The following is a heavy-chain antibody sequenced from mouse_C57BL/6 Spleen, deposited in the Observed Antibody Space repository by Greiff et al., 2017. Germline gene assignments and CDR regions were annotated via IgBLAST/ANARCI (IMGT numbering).Heavy chain of an antibody. J-gene: IGHJ4*01. V-gene: IGHV3-6*01. CDR1: GYSITSGYY. Sequence: EVKLQESGPGLVKPSQSLSLICSVTGYSITSGYYWNWIRQFPGNKLEWMGYISYDGSNNYNPSLKNRISITRDTSKNQFFLKLNSVTTEDTATYYCARDDAMDYWGQGTSVTVSS. CDR3: ARDDAMDY. CDR2: ISYDGSN.